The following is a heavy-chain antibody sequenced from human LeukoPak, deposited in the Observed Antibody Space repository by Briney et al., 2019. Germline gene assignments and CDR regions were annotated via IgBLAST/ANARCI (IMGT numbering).Heavy chain of an antibody. CDR1: GFTFSGYW. J-gene: IGHJ3*02. D-gene: IGHD6-13*01. CDR3: APLNWVYPDGFDI. Sequence: GGFLRLSCAASGFTFSGYWMSWVRQAPGKGLEWVASIKDDGSEKYYMDSVKGRLTISRDNAKNSMSLQMNSLRAEDTAVYYCAPLNWVYPDGFDIWGQGTMVTVSS. CDR2: IKDDGSEK. V-gene: IGHV3-7*01.